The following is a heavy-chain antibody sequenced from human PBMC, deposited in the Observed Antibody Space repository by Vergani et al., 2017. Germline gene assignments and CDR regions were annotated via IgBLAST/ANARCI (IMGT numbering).Heavy chain of an antibody. D-gene: IGHD2-2*01. J-gene: IGHJ6*03. CDR1: GYTFTGYY. CDR2: INPNSGGT. V-gene: IGHV1-2*02. CDR3: ARDGPGPNCSSTSCHYYYYYYMDV. Sequence: QVQLVQSGAEVKKPGASVKVSCKASGYTFTGYYMHCVRQAPGQGLEWMGWINPNSGGTNYAQKFQGRVTMTRDTSISTAYMELSRLRSDDTAVYYCARDGPGPNCSSTSCHYYYYYYMDVWGKGTTVTVSS.